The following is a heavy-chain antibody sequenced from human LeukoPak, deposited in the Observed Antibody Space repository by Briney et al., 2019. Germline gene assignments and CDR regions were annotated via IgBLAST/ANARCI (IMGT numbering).Heavy chain of an antibody. J-gene: IGHJ6*02. D-gene: IGHD1-1*01. V-gene: IGHV1-18*01. Sequence: ASVNVSCKASGYTFTSYGFSWVRQAPGQGLEWMGWISGYNDDTNYAQKVQGRISMTTDTSTSTAYMEVRSLRSDDTAVYYCARVGPTTMLYHYYYGMDAWGQGTTVTVSS. CDR1: GYTFTSYG. CDR3: ARVGPTTMLYHYYYGMDA. CDR2: ISGYNDDT.